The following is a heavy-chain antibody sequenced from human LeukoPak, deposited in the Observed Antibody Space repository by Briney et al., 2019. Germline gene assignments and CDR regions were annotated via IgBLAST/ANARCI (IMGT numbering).Heavy chain of an antibody. Sequence: PSETLSLTCTVVSGYSNGRGYYWGWSRQPPGEGVEWIENIYHDGRIHYNPSLKSRVTISVDTSTDQFSLKLNSVSAADPAMYYCARVDKYRVGASFFDYWGQGTQVIVSS. D-gene: IGHD1-26*01. V-gene: IGHV4-38-2*02. CDR1: GYSNGRGYY. J-gene: IGHJ4*02. CDR2: IYHDGRI. CDR3: ARVDKYRVGASFFDY.